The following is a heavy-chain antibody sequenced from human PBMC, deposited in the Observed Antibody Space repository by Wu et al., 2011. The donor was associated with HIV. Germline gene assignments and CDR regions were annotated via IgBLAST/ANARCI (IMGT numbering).Heavy chain of an antibody. CDR3: ARVLDTAMVRGSEAGMDV. CDR2: INPNSGDT. Sequence: QVQLVQSGAEVKKPGASVKVSCKASGYTFTDYYMHWVRQAPGQGLEWMGWINPNSGDTNYAQRFQGRVTMTRDTSISTAYMELSRLRSDDTAVYYCARVLDTAMVRGSEAGMDVWGQGTTVTVSS. V-gene: IGHV1-2*02. D-gene: IGHD5-18*01. J-gene: IGHJ6*02. CDR1: GYTFTDYY.